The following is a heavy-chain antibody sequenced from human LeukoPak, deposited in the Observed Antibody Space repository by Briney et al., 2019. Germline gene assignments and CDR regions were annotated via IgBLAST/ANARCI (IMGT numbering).Heavy chain of an antibody. CDR2: ISGSGGST. D-gene: IGHD1-1*01. Sequence: PGGSLRLSCAASGFTFSSYAMSWVRQAPGKGLEWVSAISGSGGSTHYADSVRGRFTISRDNSKNTLYLQMNSLRAEDTAVYYCALRAYDEDDYWGQGTLVTVSS. CDR3: ALRAYDEDDY. J-gene: IGHJ4*02. CDR1: GFTFSSYA. V-gene: IGHV3-23*01.